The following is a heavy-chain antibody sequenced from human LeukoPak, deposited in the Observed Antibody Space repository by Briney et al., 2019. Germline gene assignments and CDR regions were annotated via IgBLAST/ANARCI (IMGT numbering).Heavy chain of an antibody. CDR2: IWYDGSNK. CDR3: ARDSSYGYQGPDY. D-gene: IGHD5-18*01. J-gene: IGHJ4*02. V-gene: IGHV3-33*01. CDR1: GFTFSSYG. Sequence: PGGSLRLSCAASGFTFSSYGMHWVRQAPGKGLEWVAVIWYDGSNKYYADSVKGRFTISRDNSKNTLYLQMNSLRAEDTAVYYCARDSSYGYQGPDYWGQGTLVTVSS.